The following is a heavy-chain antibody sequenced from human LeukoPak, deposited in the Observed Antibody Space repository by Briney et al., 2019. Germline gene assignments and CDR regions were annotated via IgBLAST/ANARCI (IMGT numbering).Heavy chain of an antibody. Sequence: PGGSLRLSCAASGFTFSSYGMHWVRQAPGKGLEWVAFIRSDESTKYYADSVKGRFTISRDTSKNTLYLEMNSLSPEDTALYYCVRYISSWAQTLLDYWGQGTLVTVSS. CDR3: VRYISSWAQTLLDY. J-gene: IGHJ4*02. V-gene: IGHV3-30*02. CDR1: GFTFSSYG. D-gene: IGHD6-13*01. CDR2: IRSDESTK.